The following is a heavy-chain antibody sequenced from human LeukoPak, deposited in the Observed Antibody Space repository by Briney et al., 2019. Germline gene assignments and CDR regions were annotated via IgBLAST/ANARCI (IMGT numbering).Heavy chain of an antibody. CDR1: GFIFSSYA. J-gene: IGHJ3*02. Sequence: QPGGSLRLSCAASGFIFSSYAMTWVRQAPGKGLEWVAARSGSGGSAYYADSVKGRFTISRDNSKYTLYLQMNSLRVEDTAVYYCAKDPSGSYSGAFDIWGQGTMVTVSS. CDR3: AKDPSGSYSGAFDI. V-gene: IGHV3-23*01. D-gene: IGHD1-26*01. CDR2: RSGSGGSA.